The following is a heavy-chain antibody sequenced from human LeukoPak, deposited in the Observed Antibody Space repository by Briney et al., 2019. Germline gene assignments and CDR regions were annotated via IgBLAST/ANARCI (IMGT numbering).Heavy chain of an antibody. CDR1: GFTFSSYA. J-gene: IGHJ4*02. CDR3: AKDMQTWPRFPDY. Sequence: QPGRSLRLSCAASGFTFSSYAMHWVRQAPGKGLEWVAVISYDGSNKYYADSVKGRFTSSRDNPKNTLYLQMNGLRVEDTAVYYCAKDMQTWPRFPDYWGQGTLVTVSS. CDR2: ISYDGSNK. D-gene: IGHD5-12*01. V-gene: IGHV3-30-3*01.